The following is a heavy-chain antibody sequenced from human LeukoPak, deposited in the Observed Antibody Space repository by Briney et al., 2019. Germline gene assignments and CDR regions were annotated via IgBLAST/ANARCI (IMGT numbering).Heavy chain of an antibody. J-gene: IGHJ6*02. Sequence: LSGGSLRLSCAASGFTFDDYAMHWVRLAPGKGLEWVSLISGDGGSTYYADSVKGRFTISRDNSKNSLYLQMNSLRTEDTALYYCAKGPILTGYYSTGGSYGMDVWGQGTTVTVSS. CDR2: ISGDGGST. V-gene: IGHV3-43*02. CDR3: AKGPILTGYYSTGGSYGMDV. CDR1: GFTFDDYA. D-gene: IGHD3-9*01.